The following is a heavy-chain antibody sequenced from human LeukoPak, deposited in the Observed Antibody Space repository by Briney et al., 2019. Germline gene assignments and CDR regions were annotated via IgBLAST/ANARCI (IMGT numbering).Heavy chain of an antibody. V-gene: IGHV4-30-4*08. CDR2: IYYSGST. D-gene: IGHD3-10*01. Sequence: PSETLSLTCTVSGGSISSGDYYWSWIRRPPGKGLEWIGYIYYSGSTYYNPSLKSRVTISVDTSKNQFSLKLSSVTAADTAVCYCARVVDGSGTFLDYWGQGTLVTVSS. CDR1: GGSISSGDYY. J-gene: IGHJ4*02. CDR3: ARVVDGSGTFLDY.